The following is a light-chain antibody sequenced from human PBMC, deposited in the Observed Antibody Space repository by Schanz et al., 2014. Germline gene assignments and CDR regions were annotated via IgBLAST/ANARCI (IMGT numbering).Light chain of an antibody. CDR2: EVN. CDR1: SSDVGDYNY. V-gene: IGLV2-8*01. Sequence: QSALTQPPSASGSRGQSVTISCAGTSSDVGDYNYVSWYQQHPGRAPKLIVFEVNERPSGVPDRFSGSKSGNTASLTVSGLQADDEADYYCSSYAGNNIWLFGGGTKLTVL. J-gene: IGLJ3*02. CDR3: SSYAGNNIWL.